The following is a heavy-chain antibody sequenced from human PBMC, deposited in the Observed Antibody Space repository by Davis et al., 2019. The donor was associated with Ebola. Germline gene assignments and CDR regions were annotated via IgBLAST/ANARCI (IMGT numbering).Heavy chain of an antibody. V-gene: IGHV4-39*02. CDR3: VRQGRAAGRATWFDP. CDR2: MFSSGST. Sequence: SETLSLTCTVSGASVSSGAYYWAWIRQPPGKGLEWIGSMFSSGSTHYNPSLRSRVSISVDASKNHFSVKMTSVTATDTAVYYCVRQGRAAGRATWFDPWGQGTLVTVSS. D-gene: IGHD6-13*01. CDR1: GASVSSGAYY. J-gene: IGHJ5*02.